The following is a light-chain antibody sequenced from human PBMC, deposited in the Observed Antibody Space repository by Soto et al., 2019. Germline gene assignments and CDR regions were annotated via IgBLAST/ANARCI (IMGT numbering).Light chain of an antibody. CDR1: QSVSSSS. J-gene: IGKJ4*01. CDR3: QQYDDWPPLT. CDR2: EAS. Sequence: EIVLTQSPGTLSLSPGERATLSCRASQSVSSSSLAWYQQNPGQAPRLLIYEASSRATGIPDRFSGSGSGTDFTLTISRLEPEDFAVYYCQQYDDWPPLTFGGGTKVDIK. V-gene: IGKV3-20*01.